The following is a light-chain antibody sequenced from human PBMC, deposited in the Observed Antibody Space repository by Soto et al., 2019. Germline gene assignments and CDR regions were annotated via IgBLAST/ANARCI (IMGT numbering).Light chain of an antibody. V-gene: IGLV2-14*01. CDR1: SSDIGGYNY. Sequence: QSALTQPASVSGSPGQSITISCTGTSSDIGGYNYVSWYQQEPGKPPKLLIYEVSKRPSGVSNRFSVSKSGNTASLTISALHAEDESDYYCSSYTSSSIWVFGTGTKLTVL. CDR2: EVS. CDR3: SSYTSSSIWV. J-gene: IGLJ1*01.